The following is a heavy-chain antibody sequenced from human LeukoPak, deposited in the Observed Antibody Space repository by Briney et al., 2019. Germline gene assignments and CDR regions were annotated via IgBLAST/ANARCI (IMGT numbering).Heavy chain of an antibody. CDR1: GGSISSYY. Sequence: SETLSLTCTVSGGSISSYYWSWIRQPPGKGLEWIGYIYYSGSTNYNPSLKSRVTISVDTSKNQFSLKLSSVTAADTAVYYCGGLTTVVTPIDHWGQGTLVTVSS. V-gene: IGHV4-59*08. D-gene: IGHD4-23*01. CDR3: GGLTTVVTPIDH. J-gene: IGHJ4*02. CDR2: IYYSGST.